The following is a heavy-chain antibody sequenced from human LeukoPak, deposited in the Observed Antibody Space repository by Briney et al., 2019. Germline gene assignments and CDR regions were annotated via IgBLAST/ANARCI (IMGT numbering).Heavy chain of an antibody. Sequence: SETLSLTCTVSGGSISSYYWNWIRQPPGKGLEWIGYIYYSGSTNYNPSLKSRVTISVDTSKNQFSLKLSSVTAVDTAVYYCARELAPLYYFDFWGQGTLVTVSS. CDR1: GGSISSYY. V-gene: IGHV4-59*01. CDR2: IYYSGST. CDR3: ARELAPLYYFDF. J-gene: IGHJ4*02.